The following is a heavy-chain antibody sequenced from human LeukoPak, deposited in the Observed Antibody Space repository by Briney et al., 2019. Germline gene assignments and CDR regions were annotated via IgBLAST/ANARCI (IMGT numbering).Heavy chain of an antibody. CDR1: GGSISSYY. Sequence: PSETLSLTCTVSGGSISSYYWSWIRQPPGKGLEWIGYIYYSGSTNYNPSLKSRVTISVDTSKNQFSLKPSSVTAADTAVYYCARGEHYGDYSYWGQGTLVTVSS. J-gene: IGHJ4*02. CDR2: IYYSGST. V-gene: IGHV4-59*01. D-gene: IGHD4-17*01. CDR3: ARGEHYGDYSY.